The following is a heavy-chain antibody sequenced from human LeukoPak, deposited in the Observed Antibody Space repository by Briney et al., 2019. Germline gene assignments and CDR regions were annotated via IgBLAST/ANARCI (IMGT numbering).Heavy chain of an antibody. CDR2: ISGSGGST. J-gene: IGHJ4*02. CDR1: GFTFSSYA. CDR3: ARARISYGVFDY. Sequence: GGSLRLSCAASGFTFSSYAMSWVRQAPGKGLEWVSAISGSGGSTYYADSVKGRFTISRDNSKNTLYLQMNSLRAEDTAVYYCARARISYGVFDYWGQGTLVTVSS. V-gene: IGHV3-23*01. D-gene: IGHD2-15*01.